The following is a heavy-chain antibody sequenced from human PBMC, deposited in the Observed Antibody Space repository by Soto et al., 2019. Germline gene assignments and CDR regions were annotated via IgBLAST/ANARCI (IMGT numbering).Heavy chain of an antibody. CDR2: ISPYSDDT. CDR3: ARGGYYDSSGSRNYHYYGMNV. D-gene: IGHD3-22*01. Sequence: QAQLVQSGAEVKKPGASVKVSCKASGYDFNSYGITWVRQAHGQGLEWLGWISPYSDDTKYAQKLQGRVTLTMDRSSRTVYMELRSLRSNDTAIYYCARGGYYDSSGSRNYHYYGMNVWGQGTTVTVSS. V-gene: IGHV1-18*01. J-gene: IGHJ6*02. CDR1: GYDFNSYG.